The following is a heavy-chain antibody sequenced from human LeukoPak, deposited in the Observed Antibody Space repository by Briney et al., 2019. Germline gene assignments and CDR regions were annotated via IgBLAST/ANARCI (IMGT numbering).Heavy chain of an antibody. Sequence: GGSLRLSCAASGFSFSSYAMSWVRQAPGKGLEWVSAISGSGGSTYYADSVKGRFTISRDNSKNTLYLQMNSLRAEDTAVYYCAKDFEAYSSSWYFYWGQGTLVTVSS. CDR2: ISGSGGST. V-gene: IGHV3-23*01. CDR3: AKDFEAYSSSWYFY. D-gene: IGHD6-13*01. CDR1: GFSFSSYA. J-gene: IGHJ4*02.